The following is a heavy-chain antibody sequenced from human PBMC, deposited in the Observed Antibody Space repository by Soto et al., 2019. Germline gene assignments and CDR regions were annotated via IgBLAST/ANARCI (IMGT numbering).Heavy chain of an antibody. CDR1: SDG. CDR2: IWYDGSNK. CDR3: ARDGRITIFGVVTDAFDI. D-gene: IGHD3-3*01. V-gene: IGHV3-33*01. Sequence: SDGMHWVRQAPGKGLEWVAVIWYDGSNKYYADSVKGRFTISRDNSKNTLYLQMNSLRAEDTAVYYCARDGRITIFGVVTDAFDIWGQGTMVTVSS. J-gene: IGHJ3*02.